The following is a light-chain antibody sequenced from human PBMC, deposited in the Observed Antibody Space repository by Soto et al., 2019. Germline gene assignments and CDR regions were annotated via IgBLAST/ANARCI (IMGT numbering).Light chain of an antibody. CDR3: QQYNNWPPWT. CDR1: QSIRTD. CDR2: DAS. Sequence: EIVLTQSPGTLSVYPGERATLSCRASQSIRTDLAWYQQKSGQGPRLLIYDASTRATGIPARFSGSGSGTEFTLTISSLQSEDFAVYYCQQYNNWPPWTFGQGTKVDIK. V-gene: IGKV3D-15*01. J-gene: IGKJ1*01.